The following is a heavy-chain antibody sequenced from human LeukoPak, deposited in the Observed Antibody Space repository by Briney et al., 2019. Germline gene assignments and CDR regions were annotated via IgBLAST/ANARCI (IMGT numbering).Heavy chain of an antibody. CDR2: INPNSGGT. V-gene: IGHV1-2*02. CDR1: GYTFTGYY. J-gene: IGHJ3*02. CDR3: AREITMIVVGNAFDI. D-gene: IGHD3-22*01. Sequence: GASVTVSCKASGYTFTGYYMHWVRQAPGQGLEWMGWINPNSGGTNYAQKFQGRVTMTRDTSISTAYMELSRLRSDDTAVYYCAREITMIVVGNAFDIWGQGTMVTVSS.